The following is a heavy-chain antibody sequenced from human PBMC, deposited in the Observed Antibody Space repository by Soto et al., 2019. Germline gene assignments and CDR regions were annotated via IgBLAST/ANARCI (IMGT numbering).Heavy chain of an antibody. Sequence: EVQLLESGGGLVQPGGSLRLSCVVSGLTFSRADLSWVRQPPGKGLEWVSASGGSDLITHYVASVKGRLTISRHSSKNTLYLHMNSLSAEVTVVSYYVRHSGNYWGLATLVTVSS. CDR2: SGGSDLIT. CDR3: VRHSGNY. CDR1: GLTFSRAD. V-gene: IGHV3-23*01. J-gene: IGHJ4*02. D-gene: IGHD3-10*01.